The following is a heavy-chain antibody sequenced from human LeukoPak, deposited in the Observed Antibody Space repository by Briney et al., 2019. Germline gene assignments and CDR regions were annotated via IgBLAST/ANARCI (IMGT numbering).Heavy chain of an antibody. CDR1: GDSVSSNSAA. V-gene: IGHV6-1*01. D-gene: IGHD6-13*01. J-gene: IGHJ4*02. Sequence: SQTLSLTCAISGDSVSSNSAAWNWIRQSPSRGLEWLGRTYYRSKWYNDYAVSVKSRITINPDTSKNQFSLQLNSVTPEDTAVYYCAREAAAGVWAKYGGVVTAPFDYWGQGTLVTVSS. CDR3: AREAAAGVWAKYGGVVTAPFDY. CDR2: TYYRSKWYN.